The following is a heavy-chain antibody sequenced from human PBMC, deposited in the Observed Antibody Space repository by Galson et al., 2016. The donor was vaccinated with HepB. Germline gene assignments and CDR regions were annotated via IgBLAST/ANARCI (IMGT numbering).Heavy chain of an antibody. CDR1: GHSIISSDW. V-gene: IGHV4-28*01. CDR3: ARSWNALDY. J-gene: IGHJ4*02. Sequence: SETLSLTCAVSGHSIISSDWWGWIRQPPGKGLELIGYIYYSGSTNYNPSLQSRVTISVDTSKNQFSLKLSSVTAADTAVYYCARSWNALDYWGQGTLVTVSS. D-gene: IGHD1-1*01. CDR2: IYYSGST.